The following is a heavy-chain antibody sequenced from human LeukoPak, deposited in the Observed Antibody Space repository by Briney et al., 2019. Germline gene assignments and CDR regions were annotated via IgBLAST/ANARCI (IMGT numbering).Heavy chain of an antibody. CDR2: ISSSSSYI. Sequence: GGSLRLSCAASGFTFSSYSMNWVRQAQGKGLEWVSSISSSSSYIYYADSVKGRFTISRDNAKNSLHLQMNSLRAEDTAVYYCARDFGIAVAGNDAFDIWGQGTMVTVSS. V-gene: IGHV3-21*01. D-gene: IGHD6-19*01. CDR1: GFTFSSYS. CDR3: ARDFGIAVAGNDAFDI. J-gene: IGHJ3*02.